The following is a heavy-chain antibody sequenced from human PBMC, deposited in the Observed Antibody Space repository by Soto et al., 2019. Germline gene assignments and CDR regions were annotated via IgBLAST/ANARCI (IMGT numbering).Heavy chain of an antibody. CDR2: INHSGST. CDR3: ARGREGLLYYYYYYMDV. Sequence: SETLSLTCAVSGGSISSGGYYWSWIRQPPGKGLEWIGYINHSGSTNYNPSLKSRVTISVDTSKNQFSLKLSSVTAADTAVYYCARGREGLLYYYYYYMDVWGKGTTVTVSS. D-gene: IGHD3-3*01. J-gene: IGHJ6*03. V-gene: IGHV4-30-2*01. CDR1: GGSISSGGYY.